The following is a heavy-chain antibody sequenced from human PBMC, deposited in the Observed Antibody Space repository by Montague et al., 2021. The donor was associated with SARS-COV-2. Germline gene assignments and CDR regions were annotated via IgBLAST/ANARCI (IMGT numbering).Heavy chain of an antibody. CDR1: GGSISRYS. D-gene: IGHD6-13*01. V-gene: IGHV4-59*01. CDR3: ARVGRGSSWYEVAFDI. Sequence: SETLSLTSTVSGGSISRYSWTWIRQPPGKGLEWIGYIYNSGSTNYNPSLTIRVTITVDTSKNQFSLKLSSVAAADTAVYYCARVGRGSSWYEVAFDIWGQGTMVTVSS. J-gene: IGHJ3*02. CDR2: IYNSGST.